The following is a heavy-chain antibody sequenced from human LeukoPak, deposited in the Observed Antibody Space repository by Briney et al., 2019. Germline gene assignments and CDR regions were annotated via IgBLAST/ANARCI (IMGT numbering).Heavy chain of an antibody. CDR3: VSRTTGVNSYAN. D-gene: IGHD5-18*01. CDR2: ISSSSNYK. Sequence: GGSLRLSCAASGVTFSGYSLNWGRQGPGKGVEGVSYISSSSNYKYYADSAKGGLTISREKNKKKLYMQMNSLRAQDTAVYYCVSRTTGVNSYANWGRGTLVTVSS. V-gene: IGHV3-21*05. J-gene: IGHJ4*02. CDR1: GVTFSGYS.